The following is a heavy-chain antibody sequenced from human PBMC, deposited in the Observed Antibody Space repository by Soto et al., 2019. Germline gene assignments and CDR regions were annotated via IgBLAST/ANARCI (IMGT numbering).Heavy chain of an antibody. CDR3: AKDLEHYTVTGYSYGLDV. Sequence: QVQLMESGGGAVQSGRSLRLSCTAYGFPFSNYGMHWVRQAPGKGLEWVALISYDESNKHCADTVKCRFTISRDKSNNFLYLQMNGLKSEDTAVYYCAKDLEHYTVTGYSYGLDVWGQGTTVTVSS. J-gene: IGHJ6*02. V-gene: IGHV3-30*18. CDR1: GFPFSNYG. D-gene: IGHD3-3*01. CDR2: ISYDESNK.